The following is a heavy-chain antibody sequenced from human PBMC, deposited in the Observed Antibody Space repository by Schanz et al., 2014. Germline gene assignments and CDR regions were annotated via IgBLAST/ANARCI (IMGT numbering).Heavy chain of an antibody. V-gene: IGHV3-48*01. CDR1: GFTFSGFW. Sequence: EVQLAESGGGLVQPGGSLRLSCAASGFTFSGFWMTWVRQPPGRGLEWVSYIGNGGVTIYYADSVKGRFTISRDNAKNSLYLQMDSLRAEDTAVYYCARDLPRTFLFDYWGQGTLVTVSS. CDR3: ARDLPRTFLFDY. CDR2: IGNGGVTI. J-gene: IGHJ4*02.